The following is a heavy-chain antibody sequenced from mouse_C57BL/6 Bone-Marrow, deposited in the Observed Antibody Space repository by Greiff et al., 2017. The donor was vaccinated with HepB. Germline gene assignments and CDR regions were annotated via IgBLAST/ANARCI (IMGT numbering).Heavy chain of an antibody. D-gene: IGHD1-1*01. CDR2: IDPENGDT. Sequence: EVQLQESGAELVRPGASVKLSCTASGFNIKDDYMHWVKQRPEQGLEWIGWIDPENGDTEYASKFQGKATITADTASNTAYLQLSSLTSEDTAVYYCTKARLLRRYLWCQGTTLTVSS. J-gene: IGHJ2*01. V-gene: IGHV14-4*01. CDR3: TKARLLRRYL. CDR1: GFNIKDDY.